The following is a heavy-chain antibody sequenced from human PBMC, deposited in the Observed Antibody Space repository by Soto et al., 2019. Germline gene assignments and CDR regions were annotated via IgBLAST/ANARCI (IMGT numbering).Heavy chain of an antibody. CDR3: ARDLIAVRPGWFDP. CDR2: ISAYNGNT. D-gene: IGHD6-6*01. CDR1: GYTFTTYG. J-gene: IGHJ5*02. V-gene: IGHV1-18*04. Sequence: QVQLVQSGAEVKKPGASVKVSCEAFGYTFTTYGISWVRQAPGQGLEWMGWISAYNGNTNYAQKLQGRVTMTTDTATSTAYMELRSLRSDDTAVYYCARDLIAVRPGWFDPWGQGTLVTVSS.